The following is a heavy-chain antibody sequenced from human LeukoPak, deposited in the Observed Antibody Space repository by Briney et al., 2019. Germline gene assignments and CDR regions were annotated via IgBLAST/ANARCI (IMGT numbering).Heavy chain of an antibody. CDR3: AKEGGVRSNDY. Sequence: GGSLRLSCAASGFTFSNYAMSWVRQAPGKGLDWVSAINGIGGTRYSADPVKGRFTISRDNSKNTLYLQMNSLRAEDTAVYYCAKEGGVRSNDYWGQGTLVTVSS. CDR1: GFTFSNYA. D-gene: IGHD3-10*02. CDR2: INGIGGTR. V-gene: IGHV3-23*01. J-gene: IGHJ4*02.